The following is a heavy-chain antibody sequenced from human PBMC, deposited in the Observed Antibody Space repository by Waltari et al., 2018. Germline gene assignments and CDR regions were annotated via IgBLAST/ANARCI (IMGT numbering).Heavy chain of an antibody. Sequence: QVQLQESGPGLVKPLQTLSLTCTVSGVSMSSGEYYWSWIRQPAGKGLGWIGYTYTSGRATYNPSLKSRVSMSIDTFKNQFSLNLKSVTAADTAVYYCALVRVVNAFDIWGQGTMVTVSS. J-gene: IGHJ3*02. CDR3: ALVRVVNAFDI. CDR1: GVSMSSGEYY. CDR2: TYTSGRA. D-gene: IGHD3-3*01. V-gene: IGHV4-61*09.